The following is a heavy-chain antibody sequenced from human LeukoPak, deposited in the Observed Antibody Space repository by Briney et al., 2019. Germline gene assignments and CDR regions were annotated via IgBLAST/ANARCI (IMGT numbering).Heavy chain of an antibody. J-gene: IGHJ4*02. CDR2: ISGSGGST. CDR1: GFTFSTYA. Sequence: GGSLRLSCAASGFTFSTYAMSWVRQAPGKGLEWVSGISGSGGSTYYADSVKGRFTISRDNSENTLYLQMNSLRAEDTAVYYCAKDKSCSTVSCYVGSWGQGTLVTVSS. CDR3: AKDKSCSTVSCYVGS. V-gene: IGHV3-23*01. D-gene: IGHD2-2*01.